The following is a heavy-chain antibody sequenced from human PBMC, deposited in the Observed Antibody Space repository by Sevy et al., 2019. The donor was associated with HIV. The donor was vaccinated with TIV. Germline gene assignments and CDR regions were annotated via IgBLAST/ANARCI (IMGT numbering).Heavy chain of an antibody. CDR1: GYSFINYG. D-gene: IGHD3-10*01. CDR3: ARAQYFYDSVSYYPLRGASDY. Sequence: ASVKVSCMTSGYSFINYGITWVRQAPGQGLEWVGWISTYTSKTEYAEIFQGRVTMTTDTSTSTVYMELRSLRSDDTAVYFCARAQYFYDSVSYYPLRGASDYWGQGTLVTVSS. CDR2: ISTYTSKT. J-gene: IGHJ4*02. V-gene: IGHV1-18*01.